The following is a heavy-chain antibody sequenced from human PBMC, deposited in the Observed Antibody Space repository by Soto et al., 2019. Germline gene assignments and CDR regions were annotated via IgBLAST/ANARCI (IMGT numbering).Heavy chain of an antibody. J-gene: IGHJ6*02. Sequence: PSETLSLTCAAYGGSFSGYYWSWIRQPPGKGLEWIGEINHSGSTNYNPSLKSRVTISVDTSKNQFSLKLSSVTAADTAVYYCARAIRALYYYYYGMDVWGQGTTVTVSS. D-gene: IGHD3-10*01. CDR1: GGSFSGYY. CDR2: INHSGST. CDR3: ARAIRALYYYYYGMDV. V-gene: IGHV4-34*01.